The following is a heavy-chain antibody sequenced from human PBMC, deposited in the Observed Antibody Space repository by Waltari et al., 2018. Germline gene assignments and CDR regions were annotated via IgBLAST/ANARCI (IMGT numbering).Heavy chain of an antibody. V-gene: IGHV3-7*01. D-gene: IGHD3-16*01. Sequence: QLVESGGGSVQTGGSLRVSCAASGFPFSTSWMSWIRQAPEKGLEWVAIINLDGSETYYVDSVKGRFTISRDNARNSLYLQMNSLRVEDTAMYYCTRDVWKSCDVWGQGTTVTVPS. J-gene: IGHJ6*02. CDR2: INLDGSET. CDR3: TRDVWKSCDV. CDR1: GFPFSTSW.